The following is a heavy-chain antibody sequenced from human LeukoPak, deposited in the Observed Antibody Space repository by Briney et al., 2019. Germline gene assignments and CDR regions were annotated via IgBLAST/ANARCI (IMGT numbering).Heavy chain of an antibody. J-gene: IGHJ4*02. V-gene: IGHV4-34*01. CDR3: ARRLGGGYDILTGPGKTVFDY. CDR1: GGSFSGYY. Sequence: SETLSLTCAVYGGSFSGYYWSWIRQPPGKGLEWIGEINHSGSTNYNLSLKSRVTISVDTSKNQFSLKLSSVTAADTAVYYCARRLGGGYDILTGPGKTVFDYWGQGTLVTVSS. CDR2: INHSGST. D-gene: IGHD3-9*01.